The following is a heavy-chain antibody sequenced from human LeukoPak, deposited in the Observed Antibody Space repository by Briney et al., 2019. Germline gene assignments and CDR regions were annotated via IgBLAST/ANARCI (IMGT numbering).Heavy chain of an antibody. Sequence: SQTLSLTCTVSGGSISSGDYYWSWIRQPPGKGLEWIGYIYYSGSTYYNPSLKSRVTMSVDTSKNQFSLKLSSVTAADTAVYYCARDRGGSYYRRIYYFDYWGQGTLVTVSS. CDR2: IYYSGST. CDR1: GGSISSGDYY. V-gene: IGHV4-30-4*08. J-gene: IGHJ4*02. D-gene: IGHD1-26*01. CDR3: ARDRGGSYYRRIYYFDY.